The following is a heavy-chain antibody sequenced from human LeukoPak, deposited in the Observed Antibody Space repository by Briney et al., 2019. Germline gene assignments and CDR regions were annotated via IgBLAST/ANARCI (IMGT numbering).Heavy chain of an antibody. D-gene: IGHD5-12*01. CDR3: VKGGYDYIEVAYFDF. V-gene: IGHV3-23*01. J-gene: IGHJ4*02. Sequence: GSMRLSCAASGFYFNNYAMSWVRQAPGKGLEWVSNIIASSGATFYADSVKGRFTISRDTSKNTLYLQLNSLRLEDTAVYYCVKGGYDYIEVAYFDFRGQGTLVTVSS. CDR1: GFYFNNYA. CDR2: IIASSGAT.